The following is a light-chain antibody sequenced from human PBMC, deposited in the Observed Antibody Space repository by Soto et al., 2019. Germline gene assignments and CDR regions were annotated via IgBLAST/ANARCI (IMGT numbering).Light chain of an antibody. CDR3: QQSGSSPPT. V-gene: IGKV3-20*01. Sequence: EMVLTQSPGTRSWSPLEGACGCGMVSQSVSSKFLAWYQQKPGQAPRLLIYAASNRATGIPDRFSGSGSGTDFTLTISRLEPQDFAVYYCQQSGSSPPTFGQGTKVDI. CDR1: QSVSSKF. CDR2: AAS. J-gene: IGKJ1*01.